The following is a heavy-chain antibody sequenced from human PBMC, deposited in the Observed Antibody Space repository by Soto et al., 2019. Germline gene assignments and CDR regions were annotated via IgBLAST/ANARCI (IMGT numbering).Heavy chain of an antibody. Sequence: SVKVSCKASGGTFISYAISLVRQAPGQGLEWMGGIIPIFGTANYAQKFQGRVTITADESTSTAYMELSSLRSEDTAVYYCARDQSGAGDYYGMDVWGQGTTVTVSS. CDR3: ARDQSGAGDYYGMDV. CDR2: IIPIFGTA. CDR1: GGTFISYA. D-gene: IGHD3-3*01. V-gene: IGHV1-69*13. J-gene: IGHJ6*02.